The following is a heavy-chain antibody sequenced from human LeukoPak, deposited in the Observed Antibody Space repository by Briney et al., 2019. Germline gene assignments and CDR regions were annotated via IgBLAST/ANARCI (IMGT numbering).Heavy chain of an antibody. Sequence: PGGSLRLSCAASGFTFSDYYMSWVRQAPGRGLEWLSYISISVSLTNHADSVKGPFTISRDNAKNSLFLQMNSLRAEDTAVYYCAAGLSDYDRLSSRYFFNYWGQGTLVTVSS. CDR1: GFTFSDYY. V-gene: IGHV3-11*06. CDR2: ISISVSLT. CDR3: AAGLSDYDRLSSRYFFNY. D-gene: IGHD5-12*01. J-gene: IGHJ4*02.